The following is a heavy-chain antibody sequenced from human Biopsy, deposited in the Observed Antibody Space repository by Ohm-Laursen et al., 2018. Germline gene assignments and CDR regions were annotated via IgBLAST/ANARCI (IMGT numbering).Heavy chain of an antibody. CDR2: VYYTGST. CDR1: GDPISSYY. D-gene: IGHD3-22*01. Sequence: GTLSLTCAVSGDPISSYYWSWIRQPPGKGLQWIGYVYYTGSTDYNPSLQSRVTISVDTSKNHFSLRLRSVTPADTAIYYCARDRGYYSDRTVPGYFDLWGRGTLVTVSS. J-gene: IGHJ2*01. CDR3: ARDRGYYSDRTVPGYFDL. V-gene: IGHV4-59*01.